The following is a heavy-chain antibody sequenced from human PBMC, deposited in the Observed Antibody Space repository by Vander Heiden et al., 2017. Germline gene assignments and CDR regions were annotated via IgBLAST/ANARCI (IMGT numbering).Heavy chain of an antibody. CDR2: TYYTSKWYN. V-gene: IGHV6-1*01. D-gene: IGHD3-3*01. CDR1: GDSVSSNGVA. J-gene: IGHJ4*02. CDR3: ARGSRSSFDD. Sequence: QVQLQQSGPGLVKPSQTLSVTCAISGDSVSSNGVAWNWTGQSPSRGLEWLGRTYYTSKWYNDYAASVKSRIIINPDTSKTQFSLQLNSVTPEDTAVYYCARGSRSSFDDWGQGIMVTVSS.